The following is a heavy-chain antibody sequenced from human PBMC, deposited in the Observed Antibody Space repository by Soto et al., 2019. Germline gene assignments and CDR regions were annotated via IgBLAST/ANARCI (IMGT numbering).Heavy chain of an antibody. D-gene: IGHD3-22*01. J-gene: IGHJ4*02. CDR2: ISGSGGST. Sequence: GGSLRLSCAASGFTFSSYAMSWVRQAPGKGLEWVSAISGSGGSTYYADSVKGRFTISRDNSKNTLYLQMNSLRAEDTAVYYCAKSYYYDSSGYYQILTTDYWGQGTLVTVSS. CDR3: AKSYYYDSSGYYQILTTDY. V-gene: IGHV3-23*01. CDR1: GFTFSSYA.